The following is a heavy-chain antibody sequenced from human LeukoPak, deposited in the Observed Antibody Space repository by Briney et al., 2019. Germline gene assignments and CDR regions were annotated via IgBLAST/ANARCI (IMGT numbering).Heavy chain of an antibody. D-gene: IGHD3-3*01. CDR2: INHSGST. Sequence: PSETLSLTCAVYGGSFSGYYWSWIRQPPGKGLERIGEINHSGSTNYNPSLKSRVTISVDTSKNQFSLKLSSVTAADTAVYYCARARVRVVIIRDYYYGMDVWGQGTTVTVSS. CDR1: GGSFSGYY. J-gene: IGHJ6*02. CDR3: ARARVRVVIIRDYYYGMDV. V-gene: IGHV4-34*01.